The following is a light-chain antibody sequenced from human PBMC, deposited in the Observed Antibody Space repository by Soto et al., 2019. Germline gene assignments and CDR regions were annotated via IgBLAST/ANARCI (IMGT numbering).Light chain of an antibody. J-gene: IGLJ3*02. Sequence: QSVLTQPPSAAGSPGQSVTISCTGTSTDVGGYNYVSWYQQYPGKAPKLIIYEGSKRPSGISNRFSGSNSGNTASLIISGLQGDDEGDYYCCAYVSSNTLLFGGGTKLTVL. CDR3: CAYVSSNTLL. V-gene: IGLV2-23*01. CDR2: EGS. CDR1: STDVGGYNY.